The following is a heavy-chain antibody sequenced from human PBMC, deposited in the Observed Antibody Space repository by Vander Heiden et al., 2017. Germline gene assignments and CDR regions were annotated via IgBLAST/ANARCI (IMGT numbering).Heavy chain of an antibody. V-gene: IGHV3-30*18. CDR2: ISYDGSNK. CDR3: AKGGGIVLMIDY. D-gene: IGHD2-8*01. J-gene: IGHJ4*02. Sequence: QVQLVESGGGVVQPGRSLRLSCAASGFTFSSYGRHWVRQAPGKGLEWVAVISYDGSNKYYADSVKGRFTISRDNSKNTLYLQMNSLRAEDTAVYYCAKGGGIVLMIDYWGQGTLVTVSS. CDR1: GFTFSSYG.